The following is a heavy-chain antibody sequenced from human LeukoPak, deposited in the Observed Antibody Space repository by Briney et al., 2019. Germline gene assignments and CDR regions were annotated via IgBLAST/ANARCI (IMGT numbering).Heavy chain of an antibody. J-gene: IGHJ4*02. CDR1: GFTFSSSP. D-gene: IGHD6-19*01. CDR3: ARDLVAGSPDYFDY. CDR2: LSYDGSIK. V-gene: IGHV3-30-3*01. Sequence: GGSLRLSCAASGFTFSSSPMHWLRQAPGQGREWVAVLSYDGSIKSYADSVKGRFTISRDTSKNTLYLQMNSLRAEDTAVYYCARDLVAGSPDYFDYWGQGTLVTVSS.